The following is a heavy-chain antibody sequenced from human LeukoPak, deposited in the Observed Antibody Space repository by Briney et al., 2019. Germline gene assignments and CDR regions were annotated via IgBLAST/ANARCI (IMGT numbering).Heavy chain of an antibody. J-gene: IGHJ3*01. V-gene: IGHV3-23*01. CDR2: IGDAGT. Sequence: PGGSLRLSCAASGFTFNDFAMTWVRQVPGKGLEWVSSIGDAGTYYADSVKGRFTISRDNSKNMLYLQLNSLRAGDTAMYYCAKNLGPFDVRGQGTMVTVSS. CDR1: GFTFNDFA. D-gene: IGHD3-16*01. CDR3: AKNLGPFDV.